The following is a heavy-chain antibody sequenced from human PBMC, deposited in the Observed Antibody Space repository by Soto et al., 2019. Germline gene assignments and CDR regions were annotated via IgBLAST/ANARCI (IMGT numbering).Heavy chain of an antibody. V-gene: IGHV2-5*02. CDR3: AHRRWYSYYYDSGGAFDI. CDR2: IYWDDDK. J-gene: IGHJ3*02. CDR1: GFSLSTTGVC. D-gene: IGHD3-22*01. Sequence: KESGPPLVTPTQTLTLTCTFSGFSLSTTGVCVGWIRQPPGKALEWLALIYWDDDKRYSPSLKSRLTITKDTSKNQVVLTMTNMDPVDTATYYCAHRRWYSYYYDSGGAFDIWGQGTMVTVSS.